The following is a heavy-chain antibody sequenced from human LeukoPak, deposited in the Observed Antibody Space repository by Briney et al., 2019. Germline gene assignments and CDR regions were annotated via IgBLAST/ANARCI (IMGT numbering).Heavy chain of an antibody. CDR2: INPNSGGT. Sequence: ASVKVSCKASGYTFTGYYMHWARQAPGQGLAWMGWINPNSGGTNYAQKFQGRVTMTRDTSISTAYMELSRLRSDDTAVYYCARSSPTYYYDSSGYAFDIWGQGTMVTVSS. CDR3: ARSSPTYYYDSSGYAFDI. V-gene: IGHV1-2*02. J-gene: IGHJ3*02. D-gene: IGHD3-22*01. CDR1: GYTFTGYY.